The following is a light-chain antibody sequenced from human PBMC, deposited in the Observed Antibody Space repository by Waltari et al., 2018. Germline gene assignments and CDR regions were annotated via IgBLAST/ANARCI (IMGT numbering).Light chain of an antibody. CDR3: QQYFSFPPYT. CDR2: WAS. J-gene: IGKJ2*01. CDR1: QSVLYSSNNKNY. V-gene: IGKV4-1*01. Sequence: DIVMTQSPDSLAVSLGERATINCKSSQSVLYSSNNKNYLAWYQQKPGQPPKLLIYWASTRESGVPDRFSRSGSGTDFTLTISSLQAEDVAVYYCQQYFSFPPYTFGQGTKLEIK.